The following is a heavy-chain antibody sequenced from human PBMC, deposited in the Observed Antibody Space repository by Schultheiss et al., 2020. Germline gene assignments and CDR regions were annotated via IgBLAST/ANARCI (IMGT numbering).Heavy chain of an antibody. CDR3: ARDRCSSTSCYVDWFDP. V-gene: IGHV3-33*08. D-gene: IGHD2-2*01. Sequence: GGSLRLSCAASGFTFSSYGMHCVRQAPGKGLEWVAVIWYDGSNKYYADSVKGRFTISRDNSKNTLYLQMNSLRAEDTAVYYCARDRCSSTSCYVDWFDPWGQGTLVTVSS. J-gene: IGHJ5*02. CDR2: IWYDGSNK. CDR1: GFTFSSYG.